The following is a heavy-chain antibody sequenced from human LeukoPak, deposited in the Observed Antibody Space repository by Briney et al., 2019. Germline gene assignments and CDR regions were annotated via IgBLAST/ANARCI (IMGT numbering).Heavy chain of an antibody. V-gene: IGHV1-69*05. Sequence: GASVKVSCKASGGTFSSYAISWVRQAPGQGLEWMGGIIPIFGTANYAQKLQGRVTITTDESKSTAYMELRSLRSEDTAVYYCARGNMITFGGVIVPFDYWGRGTLVTASS. J-gene: IGHJ4*02. CDR1: GGTFSSYA. D-gene: IGHD3-16*02. CDR2: IIPIFGTA. CDR3: ARGNMITFGGVIVPFDY.